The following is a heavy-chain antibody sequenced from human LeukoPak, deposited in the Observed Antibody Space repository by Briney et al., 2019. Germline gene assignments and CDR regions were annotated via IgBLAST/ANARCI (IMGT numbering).Heavy chain of an antibody. D-gene: IGHD1-1*01. CDR3: AGHYQLDY. CDR2: ISYDGSNK. Sequence: GSLRLSCAASGFTFSSYGMHWVRQAPGKGLEWVAVISYDGSNKYYTDSVKGRFTISRDNAKNTLYLQMNSLRAEDTAVYFCAGHYQLDYWGQGTLVTVSS. CDR1: GFTFSSYG. V-gene: IGHV3-30*03. J-gene: IGHJ4*02.